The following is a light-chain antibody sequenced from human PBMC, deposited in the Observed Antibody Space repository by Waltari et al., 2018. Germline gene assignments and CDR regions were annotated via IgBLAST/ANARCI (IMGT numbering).Light chain of an antibody. V-gene: IGLV2-14*01. J-gene: IGLJ3*02. CDR3: NSYTGSSSWV. CDR2: DVS. CDR1: SSDVGFHNY. Sequence: QSALPKPASVSGSPGQSITISCTGTSSDVGFHNYVSWYQQHPGKAPKLIMYDVSERPSGVSDRFSGSKSGNTASLTISGLQAEDEADYYCNSYTGSSSWVFGGGTKLAVL.